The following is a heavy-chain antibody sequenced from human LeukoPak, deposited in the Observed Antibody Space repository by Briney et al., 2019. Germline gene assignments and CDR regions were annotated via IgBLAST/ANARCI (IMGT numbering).Heavy chain of an antibody. CDR3: VKNEGTSSLYYFDS. V-gene: IGHV3-23*01. J-gene: IGHJ4*02. CDR1: GFIFSNYG. Sequence: GGSLRLSCAGSGFIFSNYGMTWFRQAPGKGLEWVGAISGNGVATHYADSVKGRFTLSRDNSKNTLYLQIDNLRVEDTALFYCVKNEGTSSLYYFDSWGQGTLVTVSS. CDR2: ISGNGVAT. D-gene: IGHD3-22*01.